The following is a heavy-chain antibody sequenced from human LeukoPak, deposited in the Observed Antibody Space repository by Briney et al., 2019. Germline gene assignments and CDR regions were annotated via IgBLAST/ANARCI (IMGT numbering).Heavy chain of an antibody. CDR2: IYHSGST. CDR3: ARDRTGCSSTSCYTFDAFDI. CDR1: GGSISSGGYY. Sequence: SEALSLTCTVSGGSISSGGYYWGWIRQPPGKGLEWIGYIYHSGSTYYNPSLKSRVTISVDRSKNQFSLKLSSVTAADTAVYYCARDRTGCSSTSCYTFDAFDIWGQGTMVTVSS. J-gene: IGHJ3*02. D-gene: IGHD2-2*02. V-gene: IGHV4-30-2*01.